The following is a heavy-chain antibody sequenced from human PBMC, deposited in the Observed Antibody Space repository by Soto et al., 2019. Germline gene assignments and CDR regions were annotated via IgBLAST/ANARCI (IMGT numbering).Heavy chain of an antibody. CDR3: GRGSIEVAGKGAAFDI. D-gene: IGHD6-19*01. V-gene: IGHV3-23*01. Sequence: GGSLRLSCAASGFTFSSYAMSWVRQAPGKGLEWVSAISGSGGSTYYADSVKGRFTISRDNSKNTLYLQMNSLRAEDTAVYYCGRGSIEVAGKGAAFDIWGQGTMVTVSS. J-gene: IGHJ3*02. CDR2: ISGSGGST. CDR1: GFTFSSYA.